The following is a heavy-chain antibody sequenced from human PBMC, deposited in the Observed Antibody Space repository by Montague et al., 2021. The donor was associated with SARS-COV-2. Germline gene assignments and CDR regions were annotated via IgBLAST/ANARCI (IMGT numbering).Heavy chain of an antibody. Sequence: SLILSCAASGFTFSRYAMHLFRQAPGKGLEWVAVISYDGSNKYYSDSVKGRFTISRDNSKNTLYLQMNSLRAEDTAVYYCASEDIVVVMGAFDIWGQGTMVTVSS. D-gene: IGHD2-2*01. J-gene: IGHJ3*02. CDR3: ASEDIVVVMGAFDI. CDR2: ISYDGSNK. V-gene: IGHV3-30*04. CDR1: GFTFSRYA.